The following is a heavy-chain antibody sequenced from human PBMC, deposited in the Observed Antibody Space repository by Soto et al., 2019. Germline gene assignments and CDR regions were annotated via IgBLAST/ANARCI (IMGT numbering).Heavy chain of an antibody. D-gene: IGHD6-19*01. CDR3: AKAHVMVVAGSTFDY. Sequence: SETLCLTCTVSGSSATGPASGGGLRHSPGGGPEWIASMYHGGTTFYNPSLRSRVTMSVDTSNNQFSLRLTSVTATDTAVYFCAKAHVMVVAGSTFDYWGHGILDTVS. J-gene: IGHJ4*01. CDR2: MYHGGTT. V-gene: IGHV4-38-2*02. CDR1: GSSATGPAS.